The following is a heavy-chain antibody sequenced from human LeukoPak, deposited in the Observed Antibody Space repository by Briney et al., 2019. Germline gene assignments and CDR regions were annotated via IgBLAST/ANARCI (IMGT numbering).Heavy chain of an antibody. CDR2: MYSGGST. D-gene: IGHD4-11*01. Sequence: WESLCLSCTASGFTVSSYYMTWIRQAPGKGLEWVSVMYSGGSTYYADSVKGRVAISSDTSQNPVFLKMNSVTADDTAVYYCARSYSNHVFGMDVWGQGTAVTVSS. V-gene: IGHV3-66*01. CDR3: ARSYSNHVFGMDV. CDR1: GFTVSSYY. J-gene: IGHJ6*02.